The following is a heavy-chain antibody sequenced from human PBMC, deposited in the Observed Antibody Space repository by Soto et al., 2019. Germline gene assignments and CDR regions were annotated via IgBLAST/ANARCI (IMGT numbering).Heavy chain of an antibody. Sequence: EVQLLESGGDLVQPGGSLRMSCVASGLTFRNYAMSWVSQAPGKGLEWVSVISGNGDTYYADSVKGRFTISRDNSKNTLYLQMNSLRAEDTALYYCASDVDYWGQGTLVTVSS. CDR2: ISGNGDT. CDR1: GLTFRNYA. V-gene: IGHV3-23*01. D-gene: IGHD2-21*02. CDR3: ASDVDY. J-gene: IGHJ4*02.